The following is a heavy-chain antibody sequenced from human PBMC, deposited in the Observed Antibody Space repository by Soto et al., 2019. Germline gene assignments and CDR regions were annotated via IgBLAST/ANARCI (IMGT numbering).Heavy chain of an antibody. CDR3: ARPPRTLHHNNWFDT. J-gene: IGHJ5*02. V-gene: IGHV1-2*02. Sequence: ASVKVSCKASGYTFTGYYMHWVRQAPGQGLEWMGWINPNSGGTNYAQKFQGRVTMTRDTSISTAYMELSRLRSDDTAVYYCARPPRTLHHNNWFDTWGQGTLVTVSS. CDR1: GYTFTGYY. CDR2: INPNSGGT. D-gene: IGHD2-21*01.